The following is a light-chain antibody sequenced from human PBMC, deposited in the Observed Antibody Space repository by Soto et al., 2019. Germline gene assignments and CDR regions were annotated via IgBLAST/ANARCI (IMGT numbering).Light chain of an antibody. V-gene: IGLV1-40*01. CDR2: GNN. J-gene: IGLJ2*01. CDR1: SSNIGAGYD. Sequence: QSVLTQPPSVSGAPGQRVTISCTGTSSNIGAGYDVHWYQHLPGTAPKLLIYGNNDRPSGVPDRFSGSKSGTSASQAITGLQAEDEADYYCQSYDTSLSGSVFGRGTKVTVL. CDR3: QSYDTSLSGSV.